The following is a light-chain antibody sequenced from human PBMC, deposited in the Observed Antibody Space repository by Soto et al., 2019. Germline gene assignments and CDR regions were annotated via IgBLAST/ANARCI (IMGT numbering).Light chain of an antibody. CDR2: GAS. Sequence: EIVLTQSPGTLSLSPGERATLSYRASQSISSSYLAWYQQKPGQAPRLLVYGASSRATGIPDRFSGSGSGTDFTLTISRLEPVDFAVYYCQQYGSSRFTFGPGTKVDIK. J-gene: IGKJ3*01. CDR1: QSISSSY. V-gene: IGKV3-20*01. CDR3: QQYGSSRFT.